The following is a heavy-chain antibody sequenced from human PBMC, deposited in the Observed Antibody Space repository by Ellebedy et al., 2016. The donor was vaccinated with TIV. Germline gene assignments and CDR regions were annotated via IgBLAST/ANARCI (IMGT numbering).Heavy chain of an antibody. CDR3: ARDPHTSRTVGAPSG. CDR1: GFIVSRNY. CDR2: IYSGGSS. Sequence: GESLKISCVASGFIVSRNYMSRVRQAPGKGLEWVSVIYSGGSSYYADSVKGRFTISRDNSRNTLYLRMNSLRVEDTGVYYCARDPHTSRTVGAPSGWGQGTLVSVSS. D-gene: IGHD1-26*01. J-gene: IGHJ4*02. V-gene: IGHV3-66*01.